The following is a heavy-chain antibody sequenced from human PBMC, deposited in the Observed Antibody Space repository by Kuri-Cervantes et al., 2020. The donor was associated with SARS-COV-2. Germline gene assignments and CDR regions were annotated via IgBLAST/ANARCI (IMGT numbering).Heavy chain of an antibody. J-gene: IGHJ4*02. CDR2: IIPIFGTA. CDR3: ARGISCGGDRYPFDY. Sequence: SVKVSCKASGGTFSSYAISWVRQAPGQGLEWMGGIIPIFGTANYAQKFQGRVTMTTDTSTSTAYMELRSLRSDDTAVYYCARGISCGGDRYPFDYWGQGTLVTVSS. D-gene: IGHD2-21*01. CDR1: GGTFSSYA. V-gene: IGHV1-69*05.